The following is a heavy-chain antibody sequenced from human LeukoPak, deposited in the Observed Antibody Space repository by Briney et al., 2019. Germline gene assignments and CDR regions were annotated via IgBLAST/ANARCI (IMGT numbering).Heavy chain of an antibody. J-gene: IGHJ5*02. CDR1: GFTFSGNS. V-gene: IGHV3-64D*06. CDR2: ISRGGDTT. CDR3: VKDSGYYYDILTGPRNWFDP. Sequence: GSLRLSFLASGFTFSGNSMHLVRQASGEGLEFGSAISRGGDTTYYADSVKGRFTISRDNSKNTLFLQMSRLRPEDTAVYYCVKDSGYYYDILTGPRNWFDPWGQGALVTVSS. D-gene: IGHD3-9*01.